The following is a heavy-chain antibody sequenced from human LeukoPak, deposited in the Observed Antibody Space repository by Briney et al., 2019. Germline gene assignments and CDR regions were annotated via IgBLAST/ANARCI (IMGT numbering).Heavy chain of an antibody. D-gene: IGHD2-15*01. J-gene: IGHJ3*02. CDR1: GGSFSGYY. CDR2: IYHSGST. CDR3: ARVAVVAATTPDAFDI. Sequence: PSETLSLTCAVYGGSFSGYYWGWIRQPPGKGLEWIGSIYHSGSTYYNPSLKSRVTISVDTSKNQFSLKLSSVTAADTAVYYCARVAVVAATTPDAFDIWGQGTMVTVSS. V-gene: IGHV4-38-2*01.